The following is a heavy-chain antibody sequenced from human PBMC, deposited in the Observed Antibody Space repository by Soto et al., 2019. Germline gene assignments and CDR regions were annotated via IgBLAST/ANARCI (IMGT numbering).Heavy chain of an antibody. V-gene: IGHV1-18*01. CDR2: INTYFGNT. CDR3: ARGAPLDY. CDR1: GYTFTSYG. D-gene: IGHD3-16*01. Sequence: GASVKVSFKASGYTFTSYGINWVRQAPGHGPEWMGWINTYFGNTNYAQNLQGRVTMTTDTSTTTVYMELRSLRSDDTAVYYCARGAPLDYWGQRTLVTVSS. J-gene: IGHJ4*02.